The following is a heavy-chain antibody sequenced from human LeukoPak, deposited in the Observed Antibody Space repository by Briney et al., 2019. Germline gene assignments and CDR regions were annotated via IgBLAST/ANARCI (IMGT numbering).Heavy chain of an antibody. D-gene: IGHD6-13*01. CDR3: ARPIAAVVGNWFDP. CDR2: ISYDGSNK. Sequence: PGRSLRLSCAASGFTFSSYAMHWVRQAPGKGLGWVAVISYDGSNKYYADSVKGRFTISRDNSKNTLYLQMNSLRAEDTAVYYCARPIAAVVGNWFDPWGQGTLVTVSS. V-gene: IGHV3-30-3*01. J-gene: IGHJ5*02. CDR1: GFTFSSYA.